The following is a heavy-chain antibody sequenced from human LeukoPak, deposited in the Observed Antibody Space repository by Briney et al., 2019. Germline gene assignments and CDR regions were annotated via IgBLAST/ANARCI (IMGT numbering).Heavy chain of an antibody. J-gene: IGHJ4*02. D-gene: IGHD3-22*01. CDR3: ARESGYSYAPRFDH. Sequence: GGSLRLSCAASGFTVSINYMTWVRQAPGKGLEWVSFISYDGSMEYYADSVQGRFTISRDNSRNTLYLQMNSLTAEDTALYYCARESGYSYAPRFDHWGQGTLVTVSS. V-gene: IGHV3-30-3*01. CDR2: ISYDGSME. CDR1: GFTVSINY.